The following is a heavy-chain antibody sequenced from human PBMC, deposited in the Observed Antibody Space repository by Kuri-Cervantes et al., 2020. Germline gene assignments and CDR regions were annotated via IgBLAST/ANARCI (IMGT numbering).Heavy chain of an antibody. V-gene: IGHV4-34*01. CDR2: INHSGST. J-gene: IGHJ4*02. CDR1: GGSFSGYY. CDR3: ARVAGRSVKLGSGWRGSLPDY. Sequence: SETLSLTCAVYGGSFSGYYWSWIRQPPGKGLEWIGEINHSGSTNYNPSLKSRVTISVDTSKNQFSLKLSSVTAADTAVYYCARVAGRSVKLGSGWRGSLPDYCGQGTLVTVSS. D-gene: IGHD6-19*01.